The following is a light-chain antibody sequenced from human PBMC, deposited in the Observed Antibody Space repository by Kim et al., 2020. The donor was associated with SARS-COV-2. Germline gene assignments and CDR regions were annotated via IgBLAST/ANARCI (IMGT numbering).Light chain of an antibody. J-gene: IGLJ3*02. CDR3: QSYDSSLRV. V-gene: IGLV6-57*04. Sequence: NFMLTQPHSVSESPGKTVTISCTRSSGSIASNYVQWYQQRPGSAPTTVIYEDNQRPSGVPDRFSGSIDSSSNSASLTISGQKTEDEADYYCQSYDSSLRVFGGGTQLTVL. CDR2: EDN. CDR1: SGSIASNY.